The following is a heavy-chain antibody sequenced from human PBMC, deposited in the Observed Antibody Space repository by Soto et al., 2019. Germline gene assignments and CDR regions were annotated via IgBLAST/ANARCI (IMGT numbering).Heavy chain of an antibody. V-gene: IGHV4-59*08. CDR1: GGSISSYY. D-gene: IGHD3-3*01. CDR2: IYYSGST. J-gene: IGHJ6*02. CDR3: ATANVLRFLEWLPRSLGGMDV. Sequence: SETLSLTCTVSGGSISSYYWSWIRQPPGKGLEWIGYIYYSGSTNYNPSLKSRVTISVDTSKNQFSLKLSSVTAADTAVYYCATANVLRFLEWLPRSLGGMDVWGQGTTVTVSS.